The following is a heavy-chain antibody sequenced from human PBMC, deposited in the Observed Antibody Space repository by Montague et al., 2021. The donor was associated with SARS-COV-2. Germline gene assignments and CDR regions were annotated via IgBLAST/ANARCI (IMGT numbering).Heavy chain of an antibody. CDR2: YYSRST. J-gene: IGHJ5*02. CDR3: ARQGGSNYGWFDP. D-gene: IGHD1-26*01. CDR1: GASITSRY. V-gene: IGHV4-59*08. Sequence: SETLSLTCTVSGASITSRYWSWIRQPPGKGLEWIGYYYSRSTKYNPTLKSRVTISVDTSKNQFSVKVTSVTAAATAVYYCARQGGSNYGWFDPWGQGTLVTVSS.